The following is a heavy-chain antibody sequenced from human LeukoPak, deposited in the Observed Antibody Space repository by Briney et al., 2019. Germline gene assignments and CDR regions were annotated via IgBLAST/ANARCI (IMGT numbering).Heavy chain of an antibody. J-gene: IGHJ1*01. CDR2: ISGSGGST. D-gene: IGHD6-13*01. V-gene: IGHV3-23*01. Sequence: GGSLRLSCAASGFTFSSYAMSWVRQAPGKGLEWVSAISGSGGSTYYADSVKGRFTISRDNAKNSLYLQMTSLRAEDTAVYYCATASSITAAGTFQHWGQGTLVTVSS. CDR1: GFTFSSYA. CDR3: ATASSITAAGTFQH.